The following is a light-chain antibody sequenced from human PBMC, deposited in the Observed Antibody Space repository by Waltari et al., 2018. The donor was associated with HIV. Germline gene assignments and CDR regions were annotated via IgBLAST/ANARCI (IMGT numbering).Light chain of an antibody. CDR1: SNNVGFQG. J-gene: IGLJ3*02. Sequence: QAGLTQPPSMSKGLRQTATLTCSGNSNNVGFQGAAWLQHHQGHPPKLLYYRNNNRPSGISEKFSASRSGNTASLTITGLQAEDEADYYCSAWDSSLNVWMFGGGTKLTVL. V-gene: IGLV10-54*04. CDR3: SAWDSSLNVWM. CDR2: RNN.